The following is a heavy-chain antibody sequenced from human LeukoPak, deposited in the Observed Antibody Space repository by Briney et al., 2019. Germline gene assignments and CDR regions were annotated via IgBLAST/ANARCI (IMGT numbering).Heavy chain of an antibody. D-gene: IGHD2-21*01. CDR2: ISATNT. Sequence: GGSLRLSCAASGFTFSSYAMHWVRQTPGKGLEWVSTISATNTYYADSVKGRFTISRDNSKNTLFLQMNSLRAEDTATYYCAKGAVWSLYYFDYWGQGTLVTVSS. V-gene: IGHV3-23*01. CDR1: GFTFSSYA. CDR3: AKGAVWSLYYFDY. J-gene: IGHJ4*02.